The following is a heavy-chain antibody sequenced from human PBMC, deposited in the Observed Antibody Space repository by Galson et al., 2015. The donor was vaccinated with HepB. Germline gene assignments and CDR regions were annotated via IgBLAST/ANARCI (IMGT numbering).Heavy chain of an antibody. D-gene: IGHD2-2*01. CDR2: IWYDGSNK. J-gene: IGHJ5*02. CDR3: ARGEGYCSSTSCSLNWFDP. V-gene: IGHV3-33*01. Sequence: SLRLSCAASGFTFSSYGMHWVRQAPGKGLEWVAVIWYDGSNKYYADSVKGRFTISRDNYKNTLYLQMNSLRAEETAVYYCARGEGYCSSTSCSLNWFDPWGQGTLVTVSS. CDR1: GFTFSSYG.